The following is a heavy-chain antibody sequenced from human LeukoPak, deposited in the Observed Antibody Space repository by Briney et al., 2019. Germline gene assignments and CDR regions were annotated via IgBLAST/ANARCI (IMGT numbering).Heavy chain of an antibody. CDR2: IYHGGST. CDR3: ARERYSSSSFDY. CDR1: GYSISSGYY. D-gene: IGHD6-6*01. V-gene: IGHV4-38-2*02. J-gene: IGHJ4*02. Sequence: PSETLSLTCTVSGYSISSGYYWGWIRQPPGKWLEWIGTIYHGGSTYYNPSLKSRVTISVDTSKNQFSLKLSSVTAADTAVYYCARERYSSSSFDYWGQGTLVTVSS.